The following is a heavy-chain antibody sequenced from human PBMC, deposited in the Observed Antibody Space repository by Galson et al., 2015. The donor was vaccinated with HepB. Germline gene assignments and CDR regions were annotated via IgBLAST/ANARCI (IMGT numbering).Heavy chain of an antibody. D-gene: IGHD2-15*01. J-gene: IGHJ4*02. Sequence: SVKVSCKASGHTFTSSYIHWVRQAPGQGLEWMGIINPSGGTTTYAQKFQGRITMTRDTSTNTFYMELSSLRSEDTALYYCAIGLNSPVTPEDHWGQGTLVTVSS. CDR1: GHTFTSSY. CDR2: INPSGGTT. CDR3: AIGLNSPVTPEDH. V-gene: IGHV1-46*03.